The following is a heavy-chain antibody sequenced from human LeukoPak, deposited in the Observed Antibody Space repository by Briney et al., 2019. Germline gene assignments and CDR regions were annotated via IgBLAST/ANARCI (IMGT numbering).Heavy chain of an antibody. J-gene: IGHJ4*02. Sequence: NPSETLSLTCTVSNASVSSHFWAWVRRPPGKGLEWIGYVHHSGSTNYNPVLRSRVTMSLDTSKNHFSLTLTSVTAADTAIFYCARLRPLLDQLLYFAFDSWGQGTLVSVSS. CDR3: ARLRPLLDQLLYFAFDS. CDR2: VHHSGST. V-gene: IGHV4-59*02. CDR1: NASVSSHF. D-gene: IGHD2-2*02.